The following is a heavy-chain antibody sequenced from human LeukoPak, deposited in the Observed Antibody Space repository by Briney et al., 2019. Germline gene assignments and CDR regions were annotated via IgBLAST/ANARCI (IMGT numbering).Heavy chain of an antibody. Sequence: PGGSLRLSCAASGFTVSSNYMSWVRQAPGKGLEWVSVICSGGSTYYADSVKGRFTISRDNSKNTLYLQMNSLRAEDTAVYFCAKDQFYYYGMDVWGQGTTVTVSS. J-gene: IGHJ6*02. V-gene: IGHV3-53*01. CDR1: GFTVSSNY. D-gene: IGHD5-24*01. CDR2: ICSGGST. CDR3: AKDQFYYYGMDV.